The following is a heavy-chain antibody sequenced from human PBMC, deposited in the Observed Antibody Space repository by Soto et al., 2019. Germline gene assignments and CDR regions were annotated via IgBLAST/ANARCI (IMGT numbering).Heavy chain of an antibody. Sequence: GGSLRLSCAASGFTFSSYGMHWVRQAPGKGLEWVAVIWYDGSNKYYADSVKGRFTISRDNSKNTLYLQMNSLRAEDTAVYYCARDPPGGLRPIDYWGQGTLVTAPQ. CDR1: GFTFSSYG. CDR2: IWYDGSNK. J-gene: IGHJ4*02. D-gene: IGHD4-17*01. V-gene: IGHV3-33*01. CDR3: ARDPPGGLRPIDY.